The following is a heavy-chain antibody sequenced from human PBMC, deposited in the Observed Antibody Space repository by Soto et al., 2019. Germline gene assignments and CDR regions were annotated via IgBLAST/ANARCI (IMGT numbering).Heavy chain of an antibody. CDR3: ARGGDVLRP. CDR2: TYYSGST. D-gene: IGHD3-3*01. CDR1: GHSISSGGYY. V-gene: IGHV4-31*03. Sequence: QVQLQESGPGLVKPSQTLSLTCTVSGHSISSGGYYWSWIRQHPGKGLEWIGYTYYSGSTYYNPSLKNRVTISVDTSNNQFSPNLTSVTAADTAVYYCARGGDVLRPWGQGTLVTVSS. J-gene: IGHJ5*02.